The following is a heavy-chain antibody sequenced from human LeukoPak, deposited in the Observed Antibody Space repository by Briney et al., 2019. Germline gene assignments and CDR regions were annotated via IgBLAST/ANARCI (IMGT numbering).Heavy chain of an antibody. CDR3: ARDRRIAASRWFDP. V-gene: IGHV4-30-2*01. Sequence: ASETLSLTCTVSGGSISSGGYYWSWIRQPPGKGLEWIGYIYHSGSTYYNPSLKSRVTISVDRSKNQFSLKLSSVTAADTAVYYCARDRRIAASRWFDPWGQGTLVTVSS. CDR1: GGSISSGGYY. CDR2: IYHSGST. J-gene: IGHJ5*02. D-gene: IGHD6-13*01.